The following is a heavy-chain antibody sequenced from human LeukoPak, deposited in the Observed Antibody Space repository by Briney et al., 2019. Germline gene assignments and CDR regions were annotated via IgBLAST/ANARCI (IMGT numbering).Heavy chain of an antibody. CDR2: MNPNSGGA. D-gene: IGHD1-1*01. CDR1: GYTFTGYY. J-gene: IGHJ6*02. V-gene: IGHV1-2*04. Sequence: ASVKVSCKASGYTFTGYYIHWVRQAPGQGLKWMGWMNPNSGGATYAQEFQGSVTMTRDTSINTAYLELSSLRSDDMAVYFCARGGGVNNWFYYYSIDFWGQGTTITVSS. CDR3: ARGGGVNNWFYYYSIDF.